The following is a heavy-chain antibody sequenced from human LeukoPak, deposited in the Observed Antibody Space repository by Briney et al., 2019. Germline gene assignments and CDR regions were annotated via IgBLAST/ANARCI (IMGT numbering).Heavy chain of an antibody. CDR3: ASFLNSGYDQ. Sequence: SETLSLTCTVSGGSISSYYWSWIRQPPGKGLEWIGCIYYSGSTNYNPSLKSRVTISVDTSKNQFSLKLSSVTAADTAVYYCASFLNSGYDQWGQGTLVTVSS. D-gene: IGHD5-12*01. J-gene: IGHJ5*02. CDR2: IYYSGST. V-gene: IGHV4-59*01. CDR1: GGSISSYY.